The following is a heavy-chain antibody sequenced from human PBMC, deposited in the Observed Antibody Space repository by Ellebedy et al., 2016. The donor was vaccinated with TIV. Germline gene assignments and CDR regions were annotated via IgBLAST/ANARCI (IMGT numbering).Heavy chain of an antibody. Sequence: PGGSLRLSCAASGFTLSAPWMHWVRQAPGKGLVWVSRINIDGSSPDYADPVKGRFTISRDNAKNTLYLQMNSRRAEDTALYYCARELVAELRWQSDAFDIWGQGKMVTVSS. D-gene: IGHD4-23*01. V-gene: IGHV3-74*01. CDR1: GFTLSAPW. J-gene: IGHJ3*02. CDR3: ARELVAELRWQSDAFDI. CDR2: INIDGSSP.